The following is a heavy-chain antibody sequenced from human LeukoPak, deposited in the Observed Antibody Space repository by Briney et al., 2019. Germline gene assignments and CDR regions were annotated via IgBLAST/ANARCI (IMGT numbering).Heavy chain of an antibody. J-gene: IGHJ4*02. Sequence: GGSLRLSCAASGFTFSSYAMHWVRQAPGKGLEWVAVISYDGSNKYYADSVKGRFTISRGNSKNTLYLQMNSLRAEDTAVYYCARHMTTVVKAFGYWGQGTLVTVSS. V-gene: IGHV3-30-3*01. CDR2: ISYDGSNK. CDR3: ARHMTTVVKAFGY. CDR1: GFTFSSYA. D-gene: IGHD4-23*01.